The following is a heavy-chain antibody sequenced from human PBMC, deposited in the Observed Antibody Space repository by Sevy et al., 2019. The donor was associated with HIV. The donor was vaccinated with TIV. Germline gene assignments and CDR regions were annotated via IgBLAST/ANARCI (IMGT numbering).Heavy chain of an antibody. D-gene: IGHD6-13*01. CDR1: GYTFTSYG. V-gene: IGHV1-18*01. J-gene: IGHJ4*02. CDR3: ARDVPVANSSCYGGFDY. CDR2: INAYNGNA. Sequence: ASVKVSCKASGYTFTSYGLSWVRQAPGQGLEWMGWINAYNGNANYPQKFQGRVTISTDTSTSISYMELTSLRSDDTAVYYCARDVPVANSSCYGGFDYWGQGTLVTVS.